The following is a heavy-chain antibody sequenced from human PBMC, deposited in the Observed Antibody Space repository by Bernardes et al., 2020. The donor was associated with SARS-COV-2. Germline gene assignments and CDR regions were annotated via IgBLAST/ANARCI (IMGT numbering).Heavy chain of an antibody. CDR3: ARAGILRYCSNENCRYDYYGVDV. D-gene: IGHD2-8*01. Sequence: ASVKVSCKASGYTFTTYGITWVRQAPGQGLGWMGWISTYNGDTNYAQRFKGRVTMTTDTSTSTAYMELRSLRSGDTAMFYCARAGILRYCSNENCRYDYYGVDVWGQGTTVTVSS. CDR2: ISTYNGDT. V-gene: IGHV1-18*01. CDR1: GYTFTTYG. J-gene: IGHJ6*02.